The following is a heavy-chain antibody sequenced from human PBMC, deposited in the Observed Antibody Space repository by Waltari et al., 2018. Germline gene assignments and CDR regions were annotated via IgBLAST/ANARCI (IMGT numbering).Heavy chain of an antibody. CDR3: ASERSNYAGNWFDP. V-gene: IGHV4-30-4*08. CDR2: IYYRGRT. CDR1: VGSISRGDDS. J-gene: IGHJ5*02. D-gene: IGHD4-4*01. Sequence: QVQLQESGPGLGKPSQTLALTCTGSVGSISRGDDSWSWIRQPPGKGLGWIGYIYYRGRTYYNPSLKSRVTISVDTSKTQFSLKLSSVPAADTAVYYCASERSNYAGNWFDPWGQGTLVTVSS.